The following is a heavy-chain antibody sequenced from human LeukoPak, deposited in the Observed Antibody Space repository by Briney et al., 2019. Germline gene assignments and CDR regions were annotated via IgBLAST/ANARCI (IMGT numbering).Heavy chain of an antibody. CDR1: GGSISSYY. V-gene: IGHV4-59*01. D-gene: IGHD6-13*01. CDR2: IYYSGST. CDR3: ARVGGRVAAAGTDLYLDY. J-gene: IGHJ4*02. Sequence: SETLSLTCTVSGGSISSYYWSWIRQPPGKGLEWIGYIYYSGSTNYNPSLKSRVTISVDTSKNQFSLRLSSVTAADTAVYYCARVGGRVAAAGTDLYLDYWGQGTLVTVSS.